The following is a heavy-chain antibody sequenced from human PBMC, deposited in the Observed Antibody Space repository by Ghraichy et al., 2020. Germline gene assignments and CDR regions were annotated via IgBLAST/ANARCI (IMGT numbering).Heavy chain of an antibody. CDR2: IYYSGST. Sequence: SETLSLTCTVSGGSISSYYWSWIRQPPGKGLEWIGYIYYSGSTNYNPSIKSRVTISVDTSKNQFSLKLSSVTAADTAVYYCARDLAGIAAAGTYYYYGMDVWGQGTTVTVSS. D-gene: IGHD6-13*01. CDR1: GGSISSYY. CDR3: ARDLAGIAAAGTYYYYGMDV. J-gene: IGHJ6*02. V-gene: IGHV4-59*01.